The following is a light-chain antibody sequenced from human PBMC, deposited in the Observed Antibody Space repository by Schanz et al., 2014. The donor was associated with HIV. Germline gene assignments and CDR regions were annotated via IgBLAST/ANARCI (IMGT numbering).Light chain of an antibody. Sequence: QSALTQPPSASGTPGQSVTISCSGSSSNIGSNAVHWYQQLPGTAPKLLIYINNQRPSGVPVRFSGSKSATSASLAISGLQSEDEADYFCATWDDSLDGWVFGGGTKLTVL. CDR3: ATWDDSLDGWV. CDR2: INN. CDR1: SSNIGSNA. J-gene: IGLJ3*02. V-gene: IGLV1-44*01.